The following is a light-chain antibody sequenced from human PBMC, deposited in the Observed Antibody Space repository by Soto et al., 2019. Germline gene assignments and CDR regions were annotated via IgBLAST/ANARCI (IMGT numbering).Light chain of an antibody. CDR1: QSVSSY. CDR2: DAY. Sequence: EIVLTQSPATLSLSPGERATLSCRASQSVSSYLAWYQQKPGQAPRLLIYDAYHRATGIPARFSGSGSGTDFTLTISSLEPEDFAVYYGQQRSNWPPFTFGGGTKVAIK. CDR3: QQRSNWPPFT. V-gene: IGKV3-11*01. J-gene: IGKJ4*01.